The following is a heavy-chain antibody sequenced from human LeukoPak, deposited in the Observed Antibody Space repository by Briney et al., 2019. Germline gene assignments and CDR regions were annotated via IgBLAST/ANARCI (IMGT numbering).Heavy chain of an antibody. CDR1: GFTFDDYA. Sequence: PGGSLRLSCAASGFTFDDYAMHWVRQAPGKGLEWVSGISWNSGSIGYADSVKGRFTISRDNAKNSLYLQMNSLRAEDTALYYCAKDINPRYYYDSSGYLYYYYGMDVWGQGTTVTVSS. CDR2: ISWNSGSI. V-gene: IGHV3-9*01. CDR3: AKDINPRYYYDSSGYLYYYYGMDV. D-gene: IGHD3-22*01. J-gene: IGHJ6*02.